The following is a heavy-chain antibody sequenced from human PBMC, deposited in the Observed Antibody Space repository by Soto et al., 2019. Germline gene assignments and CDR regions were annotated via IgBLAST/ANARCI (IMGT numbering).Heavy chain of an antibody. Sequence: EMQLVESGGGLVQPGRSLRLSCVGSGFIADDYAMHWVRQPPGKGLEWVSGISSNSETTNYADSVKGRFTISRDNAKNSLVLQMTSLRPEDTALYYCAKDMKWGGMTTIHYFDSWGQGTLVTVSS. CDR3: AKDMKWGGMTTIHYFDS. CDR1: GFIADDYA. CDR2: ISSNSETT. D-gene: IGHD4-17*01. V-gene: IGHV3-9*02. J-gene: IGHJ4*02.